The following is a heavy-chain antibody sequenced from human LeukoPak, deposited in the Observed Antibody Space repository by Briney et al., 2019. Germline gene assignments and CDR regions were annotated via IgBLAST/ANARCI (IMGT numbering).Heavy chain of an antibody. V-gene: IGHV4-31*03. CDR1: GGSVSSGSYY. CDR2: IYYSGST. J-gene: IGHJ3*02. CDR3: ARASRGYDILTGYYKAAFDI. Sequence: SETLSLTCTVSGGSVSSGSYYWSWIRQHPGKGLEWIGYIYYSGSTYYNPSLKSRVTISVDTSKNQFSLKLSSVTAADTAVYYCARASRGYDILTGYYKAAFDIWGQGTMVTVSS. D-gene: IGHD3-9*01.